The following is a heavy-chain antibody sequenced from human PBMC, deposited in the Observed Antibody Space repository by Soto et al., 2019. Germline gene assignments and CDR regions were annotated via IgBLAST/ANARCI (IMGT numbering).Heavy chain of an antibody. V-gene: IGHV3-23*01. Sequence: EVQLLESGGGVVQPGGSLRLSCAASGLTFSYYAMSWVRQAPGKGLEWVSLISGSAGTTDYAHSVKGRFTISRDNSKNTLYLQMNSLRVDDTAVYYCARTSGDYARLFDYWGQGTLVTVSS. J-gene: IGHJ4*02. D-gene: IGHD4-17*01. CDR1: GLTFSYYA. CDR2: ISGSAGTT. CDR3: ARTSGDYARLFDY.